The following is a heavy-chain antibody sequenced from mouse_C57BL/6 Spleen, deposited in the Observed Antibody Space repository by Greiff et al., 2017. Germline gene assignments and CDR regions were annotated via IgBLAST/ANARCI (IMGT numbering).Heavy chain of an antibody. D-gene: IGHD1-1*01. CDR1: GYAFSSSW. Sequence: VQLQQSGPELVKPGASVKISCKASGYAFSSSWMNWVKQRPGKGLEWIGRIYPGDGDTNYNGKFKGKATLTADKSSSTAYMQLSSLTSEDSAVYFCAPTVVATPFAYWGQGTTLTVSS. J-gene: IGHJ2*01. CDR3: APTVVATPFAY. V-gene: IGHV1-82*01. CDR2: IYPGDGDT.